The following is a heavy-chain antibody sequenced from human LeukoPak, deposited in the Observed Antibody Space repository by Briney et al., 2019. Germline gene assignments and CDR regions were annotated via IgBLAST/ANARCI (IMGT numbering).Heavy chain of an antibody. D-gene: IGHD4-11*01. CDR2: ISGSGGST. CDR3: AKLEVTTDFDY. V-gene: IGHV3-23*01. J-gene: IGHJ4*02. Sequence: GGSLRLSCAASGFTFSGFAMSWVRRTPGKGLEWVSAISGSGGSTYYADSVKGRFTISRDNSKNTLYLQMNSLRAEDTAVYYCAKLEVTTDFDYWGQGTLVTVSS. CDR1: GFTFSGFA.